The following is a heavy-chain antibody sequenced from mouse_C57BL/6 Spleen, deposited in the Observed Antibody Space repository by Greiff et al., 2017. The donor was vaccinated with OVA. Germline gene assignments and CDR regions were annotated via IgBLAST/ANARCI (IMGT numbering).Heavy chain of an antibody. J-gene: IGHJ4*01. V-gene: IGHV7-1*01. CDR1: GFTFSDFY. CDR3: ARASYDYDDAMDY. CDR2: SRNKANDYTT. Sequence: EVQRVDSGGGLVQSGRSLRLSCATSGFTFSDFYMEWVRQAPGKGLEWIAASRNKANDYTTEYSASVKGRFIVSRDTSQSILYLQMNALRAEDTAIYYCARASYDYDDAMDYWGQGTSVTVSS. D-gene: IGHD2-4*01.